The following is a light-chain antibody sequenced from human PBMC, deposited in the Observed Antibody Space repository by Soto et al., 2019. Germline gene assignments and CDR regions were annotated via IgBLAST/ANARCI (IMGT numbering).Light chain of an antibody. CDR2: STN. V-gene: IGLV7-43*01. CDR1: TGPVTSGYF. Sequence: QTVVTQEPSLTVSPGGAVTLTCASSTGPVTSGYFPNWFQQKPGQAPRSLLYSTNNKHSWTPARFSGSLLGGKAALTLSDVRPEDEADYYCLLHSGSLGVCGGGTKLTVL. J-gene: IGLJ3*02. CDR3: LLHSGSLGV.